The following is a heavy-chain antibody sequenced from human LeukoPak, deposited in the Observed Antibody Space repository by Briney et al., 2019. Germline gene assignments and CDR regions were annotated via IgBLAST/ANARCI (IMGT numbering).Heavy chain of an antibody. V-gene: IGHV3-7*01. CDR1: GFSFSNYW. J-gene: IGHJ3*02. CDR3: ARGPGDFDASDI. D-gene: IGHD1-14*01. CDR2: IKENGIEQ. Sequence: PGGSLRLSCEASGFSFSNYWMSWVRQAPGKEPEWLAHIKENGIEQYYADSVKGRFTISRDNVKQSLCLQMNSLRVEDTAVYYCARGPGDFDASDIWGQGTMVTVSS.